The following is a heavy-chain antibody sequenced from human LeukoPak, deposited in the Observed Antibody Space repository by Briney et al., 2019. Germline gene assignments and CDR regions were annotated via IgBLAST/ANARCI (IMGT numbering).Heavy chain of an antibody. CDR3: ARDSVLVGASTPGCMDV. CDR2: IRYDGSNK. CDR1: GFTFSGYG. D-gene: IGHD1-26*01. Sequence: PGGSLRLSCAASGFTFSGYGMHWVRQAPGKGLEWVAFIRYDGSNKYYADSVKGRFTISRDNAKNSLYLQMNSLRAEDTAVYYCARDSVLVGASTPGCMDVWGKGTTVTVSS. J-gene: IGHJ6*03. V-gene: IGHV3-30*02.